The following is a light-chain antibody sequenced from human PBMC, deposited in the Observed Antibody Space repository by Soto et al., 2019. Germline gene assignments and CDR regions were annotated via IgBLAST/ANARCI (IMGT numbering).Light chain of an antibody. CDR2: GAS. CDR1: QRISNSY. CDR3: QQYGSSPRT. Sequence: EIVLTPSPGTLSLSPGERATLSCRASQRISNSYLAWYQQKPGQAPRLLIYGASSRATGIPERFSGSGSVTDFTLTISRLEPEDFAVYFCQQYGSSPRTFGQGTKVDIK. V-gene: IGKV3-20*01. J-gene: IGKJ1*01.